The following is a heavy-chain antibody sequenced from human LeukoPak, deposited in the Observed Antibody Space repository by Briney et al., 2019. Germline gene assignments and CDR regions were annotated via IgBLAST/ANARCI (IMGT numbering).Heavy chain of an antibody. V-gene: IGHV1-69*01. Sequence: GSSVKVSCKASGGTFSSYAISWVRQAPGQGLEWMGGIIPIFGTANYAQKFQGRVTITADESTSTAYMELSSLRSEDTAVYYCARGIAVAGQVYYFDFWGRGTLVTVSS. CDR2: IIPIFGTA. D-gene: IGHD6-19*01. CDR1: GGTFSSYA. J-gene: IGHJ4*02. CDR3: ARGIAVAGQVYYFDF.